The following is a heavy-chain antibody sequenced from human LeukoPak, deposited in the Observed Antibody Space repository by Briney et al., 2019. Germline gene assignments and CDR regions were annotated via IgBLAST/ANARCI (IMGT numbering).Heavy chain of an antibody. CDR3: ARDVYGDPFEN. V-gene: IGHV4-59*13. Sequence: PSETLSLTCTVSGGSISTYYWGWIRQPPGKGLEWIGYISNSESAQYNPSLKSRVTISVGTSKNQISLKLTSVTAADTAVYYCARDVYGDPFENWGQGTLVTVSS. CDR1: GGSISTYY. CDR2: ISNSESA. J-gene: IGHJ4*02. D-gene: IGHD2-21*02.